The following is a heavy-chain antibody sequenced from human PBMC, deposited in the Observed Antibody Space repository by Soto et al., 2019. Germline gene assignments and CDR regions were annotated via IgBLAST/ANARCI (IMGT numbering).Heavy chain of an antibody. D-gene: IGHD3-3*01. CDR2: MNPNSGNT. V-gene: IGHV1-8*01. Sequence: GASVKVSCKASGYTFTSYDINWVRQATGQGLEWMGWMNPNSGNTGYAQKFQGRVTMTRNTSISTAYMELSSLRSEDTAVYYWARGGGSYYDFWSGYYTAPKYYMDVWGKGTTVTVSS. CDR1: GYTFTSYD. CDR3: ARGGGSYYDFWSGYYTAPKYYMDV. J-gene: IGHJ6*03.